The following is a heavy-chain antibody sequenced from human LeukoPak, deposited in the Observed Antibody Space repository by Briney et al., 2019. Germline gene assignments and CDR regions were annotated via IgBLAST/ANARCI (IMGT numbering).Heavy chain of an antibody. D-gene: IGHD3-22*01. CDR2: IKTKPNAYAT. CDR3: TRLAVGDTSGYPYDY. CDR1: GFTFSASA. Sequence: PGGSLRLSCAASGFTFSASAIHWVRQASGKGLEWVGRIKTKPNAYATVYAVSVRGRFTISRDDSKNTAYLQMSSLRTEDTAVYYCTRLAVGDTSGYPYDYWGQGTLVTVSS. J-gene: IGHJ4*02. V-gene: IGHV3-73*01.